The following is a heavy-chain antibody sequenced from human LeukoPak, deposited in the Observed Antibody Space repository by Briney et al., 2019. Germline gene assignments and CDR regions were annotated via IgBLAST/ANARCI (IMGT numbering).Heavy chain of an antibody. Sequence: SQTLSLTCTVSGGSISSGGYYWSWIRQHPGKVLEWIGYIYYSGSTYYNPSLKSRVTMSVDTSKNQFSLKLSSVTAADTSVYYCATRYYYGSGSFSWFDPWGQGTLVTVSS. CDR2: IYYSGST. J-gene: IGHJ5*02. V-gene: IGHV4-31*03. CDR3: ATRYYYGSGSFSWFDP. CDR1: GGSISSGGYY. D-gene: IGHD3-10*01.